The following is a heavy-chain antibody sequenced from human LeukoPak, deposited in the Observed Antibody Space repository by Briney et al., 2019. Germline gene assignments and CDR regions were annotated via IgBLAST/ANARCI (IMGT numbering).Heavy chain of an antibody. D-gene: IGHD3-3*01. Sequence: GGSLRLSCIASGFNFNTYEMNWVRQAPGKGLEWVSSITGDCNYIFYADSVKGRFTISRDNAQNSLFLELNGLRGEDTAVYYGARERNFYYYDYWGEGALVTVSS. CDR2: ITGDCNYI. CDR1: GFNFNTYE. V-gene: IGHV3-21*01. CDR3: ARERNFYYYDY. J-gene: IGHJ4*02.